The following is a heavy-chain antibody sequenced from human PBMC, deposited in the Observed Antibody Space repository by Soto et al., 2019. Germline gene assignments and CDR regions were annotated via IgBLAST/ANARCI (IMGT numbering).Heavy chain of an antibody. CDR3: ARVSLGYCSGGSCWQGDWFDP. CDR1: GGSVSSGSYY. V-gene: IGHV4-61*01. CDR2: IYYSGST. Sequence: LSLTCTVSGGSVSSGSYYWSWIRQPPGKGLEWIGYIYYSGSTNYNPSLKSRVTISVDTSKNQFSLKLSSVTAADTAVYYCARVSLGYCSGGSCWQGDWFDPWGQGTLVTVSS. J-gene: IGHJ5*02. D-gene: IGHD2-15*01.